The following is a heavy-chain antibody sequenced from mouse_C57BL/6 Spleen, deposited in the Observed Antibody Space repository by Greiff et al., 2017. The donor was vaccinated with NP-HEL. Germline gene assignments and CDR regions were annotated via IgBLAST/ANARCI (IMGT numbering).Heavy chain of an antibody. V-gene: IGHV1-81*01. CDR3: AREGDFMTTPHYYAMDY. CDR2: IYPRSGNT. Sequence: VQLQQSGAELARPGASVKLSCKASGYTFTSYGISWVKQRTGQGLEWIGEIYPRSGNTYYNEKFKGKATLTADKSSSTAYMELRSLTSEDSAVYFCAREGDFMTTPHYYAMDYWGQGTSVTVSS. J-gene: IGHJ4*01. D-gene: IGHD1-1*01. CDR1: GYTFTSYG.